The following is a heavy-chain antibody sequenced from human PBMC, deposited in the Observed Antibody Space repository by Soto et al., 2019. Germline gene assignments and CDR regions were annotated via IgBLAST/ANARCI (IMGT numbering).Heavy chain of an antibody. CDR2: RYYSEST. CDR1: GGSITTGGYY. Sequence: TLSLTCTVSGGSITTGGYYWSWIRQLPGKGLEWIGHRYYSESTYYNPSLKSRVSISLDTSKNQFSLKLSFVTAADTAMYYCARTKCSGGSCSSWSLDYCGQGTLVTVYS. J-gene: IGHJ4*02. D-gene: IGHD2-15*01. CDR3: ARTKCSGGSCSSWSLDY. V-gene: IGHV4-31*03.